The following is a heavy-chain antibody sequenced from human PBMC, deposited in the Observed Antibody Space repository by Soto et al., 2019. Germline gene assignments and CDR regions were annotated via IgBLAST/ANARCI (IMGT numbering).Heavy chain of an antibody. Sequence: SLRLSCAASGFTFSDYYMSWIRQAPGKGLEWVSYISSSANTKYYADSVRGRFTISRDNAKNSLYLQMNSLRAEDTAVYYCARDRYSSGWIDGYWGQGTLVTVSS. CDR1: GFTFSDYY. D-gene: IGHD6-19*01. J-gene: IGHJ4*02. CDR3: ARDRYSSGWIDGY. CDR2: ISSSANTK. V-gene: IGHV3-11*01.